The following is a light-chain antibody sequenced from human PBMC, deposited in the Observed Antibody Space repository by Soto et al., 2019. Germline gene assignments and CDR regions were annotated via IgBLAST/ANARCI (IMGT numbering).Light chain of an antibody. Sequence: QSVLTQPPSASASLGASVTITCTLSSGYSNYKVVWYQQRPGKGPRFVMRVGTGGIVGSKGDGIPDRFSVLGSGLNRYLTIKNIQEEDESDYHCGADHGSGSNFVVVFGGGTKLTVL. V-gene: IGLV9-49*01. J-gene: IGLJ2*01. CDR3: GADHGSGSNFVVV. CDR1: SGYSNYK. CDR2: VGTGGIVG.